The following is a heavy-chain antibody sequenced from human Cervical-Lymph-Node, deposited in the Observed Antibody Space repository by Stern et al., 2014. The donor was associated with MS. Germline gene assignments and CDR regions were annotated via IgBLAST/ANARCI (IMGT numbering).Heavy chain of an antibody. Sequence: VQLVESGGGVVQPGRSLRLSCVASGFTFSSHGMHWVRQAPGKGLEWLAVIWHGSNKYYADSVKGRFTISRDNSKNTLFLQMNSLRAEDTAIYYCAKDGDKTAYGMDVWGQGTTVTVSS. CDR1: GFTFSSHG. D-gene: IGHD2-21*02. J-gene: IGHJ6*02. CDR2: IWHGSNK. V-gene: IGHV3-33*06. CDR3: AKDGDKTAYGMDV.